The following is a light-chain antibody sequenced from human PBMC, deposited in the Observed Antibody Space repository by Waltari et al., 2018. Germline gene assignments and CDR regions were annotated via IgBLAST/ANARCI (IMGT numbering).Light chain of an antibody. CDR2: QDN. CDR3: QAWHSTTAV. V-gene: IGLV3-1*01. J-gene: IGLJ2*01. CDR1: KVGQHY. Sequence: SYDLTQPPSVSVSTGQTPNSTRTGTKVGQHYASWYQRKPGHSPVLVIYQDNNPPSGIPERFSGSNSGNTATLTISGTQAMDEADYYCQAWHSTTAVFGGGTELTVL.